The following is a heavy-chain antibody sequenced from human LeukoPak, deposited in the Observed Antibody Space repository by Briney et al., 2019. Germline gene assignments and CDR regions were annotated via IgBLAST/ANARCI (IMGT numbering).Heavy chain of an antibody. D-gene: IGHD1-1*01. V-gene: IGHV3-74*01. CDR2: IDGEGSST. J-gene: IGHJ3*02. Sequence: PGGSLRLSCAAPGSTFSGCWVHWVRQAPGKGLVWVSRIDGEGSSTSYADSVKGRFTISRDNAKNTLFLQMNSLRAEDTAVYFCAREFLPTGIHTDSFDIWGQGTLVTVSS. CDR3: AREFLPTGIHTDSFDI. CDR1: GSTFSGCW.